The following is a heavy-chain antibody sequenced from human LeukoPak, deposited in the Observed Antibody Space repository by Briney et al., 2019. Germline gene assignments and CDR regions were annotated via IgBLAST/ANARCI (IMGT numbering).Heavy chain of an antibody. V-gene: IGHV3-73*01. D-gene: IGHD3-16*01. J-gene: IGHJ3*02. CDR3: TRWGSENAFDM. Sequence: GGSLKLSCAASGFTFSGSAMHWVRQASGKGQEWVGQIRSKANNYATTYGASVKGRFTISRDDSKNTAYLQMNSLKTEDTAVYYCTRWGSENAFDMWGQGTMVTVSS. CDR1: GFTFSGSA. CDR2: IRSKANNYAT.